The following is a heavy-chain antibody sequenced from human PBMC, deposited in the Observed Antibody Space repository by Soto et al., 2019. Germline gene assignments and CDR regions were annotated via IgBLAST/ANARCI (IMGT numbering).Heavy chain of an antibody. D-gene: IGHD6-13*01. CDR1: GGSISSGDYY. Sequence: SETLSLTCTVSGGSISSGDYYWSWIRQPPGKGLEWIGYIYYSGSTYHNPSLKSRVTISIHTSKNQFSLKLSSVTAADTAVYYCAILAAAVGYWGQGTLVTVSS. V-gene: IGHV4-30-4*02. CDR2: IYYSGST. J-gene: IGHJ4*02. CDR3: AILAAAVGY.